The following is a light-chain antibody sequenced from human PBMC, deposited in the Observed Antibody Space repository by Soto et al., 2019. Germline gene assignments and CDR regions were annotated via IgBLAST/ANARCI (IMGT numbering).Light chain of an antibody. CDR1: QSVSSN. CDR2: GAS. V-gene: IGKV3-11*01. Sequence: EIVMTQSPATLSVSPGERATLSCRASQSVSSNLAWYQQKPGQAPRLLIYGASKRATGIPDRFNGSGSGTDFTLTISSLEPEDFAVYYCQQRGNWPSFGGGTKVDIK. J-gene: IGKJ4*01. CDR3: QQRGNWPS.